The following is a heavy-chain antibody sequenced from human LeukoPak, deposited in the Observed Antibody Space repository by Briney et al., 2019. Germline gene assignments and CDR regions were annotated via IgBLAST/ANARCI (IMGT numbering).Heavy chain of an antibody. J-gene: IGHJ4*02. CDR1: GFTFSNSA. V-gene: IGHV3-21*01. CDR3: ARDPLRYLRVGHYDY. Sequence: GGSLRLPCAASGFTFSNSAMNCVRQVPGKGLEWVSSIDHDSSHIYYAASVRGRFTISRDNARNSVYLQMNSLRVEDTAVYYCARDPLRYLRVGHYDYWGQGTLVAVSS. D-gene: IGHD3-9*01. CDR2: IDHDSSHI.